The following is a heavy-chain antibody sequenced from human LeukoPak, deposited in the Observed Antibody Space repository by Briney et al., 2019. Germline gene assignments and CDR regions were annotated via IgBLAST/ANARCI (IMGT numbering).Heavy chain of an antibody. CDR2: IYYSGST. CDR1: GGSISSYY. CDR3: ARGAYYYGSGSYRSQGY. Sequence: SETLSLTCTVSGGSISSYYWSWIRQPPGKGLEWIGYIYYSGSTNYNPSLKSRVTISVDTSKNQFSLKLSSVTAADTAVYYCARGAYYYGSGSYRSQGYWGQGTLVTVSS. D-gene: IGHD3-10*01. J-gene: IGHJ4*02. V-gene: IGHV4-59*12.